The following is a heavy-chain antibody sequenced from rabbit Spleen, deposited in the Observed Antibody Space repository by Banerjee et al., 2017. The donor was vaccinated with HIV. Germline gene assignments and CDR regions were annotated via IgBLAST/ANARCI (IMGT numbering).Heavy chain of an antibody. J-gene: IGHJ6*01. Sequence: TASGVSFTSRSYMCWVRQAQGKGLEWIACMDTGSSGFTYFATWAKGRFTCSKTSSTTVTLQMTRLTAADTATYFCARDTSSSFSSYGMDLWGPGTLVTVS. CDR2: MDTGSSGFT. D-gene: IGHD1-1*01. V-gene: IGHV1S40*01. CDR1: GVSFTSRSY. CDR3: ARDTSSSFSSYGMDL.